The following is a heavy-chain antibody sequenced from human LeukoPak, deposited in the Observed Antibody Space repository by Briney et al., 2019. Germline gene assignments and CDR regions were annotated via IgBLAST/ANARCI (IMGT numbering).Heavy chain of an antibody. J-gene: IGHJ5*02. Sequence: GGSLRLSCAASGFTFSSYAMSWVRQAPGKGLEWVSAISGSGGSTYYADSVKGRFTISRDNSKNTLYLQMNSLRAEDTAVYYCAKEGGRAAALPPWFDPWGQGTLITVSS. CDR1: GFTFSSYA. CDR3: AKEGGRAAALPPWFDP. CDR2: ISGSGGST. V-gene: IGHV3-23*01. D-gene: IGHD6-13*01.